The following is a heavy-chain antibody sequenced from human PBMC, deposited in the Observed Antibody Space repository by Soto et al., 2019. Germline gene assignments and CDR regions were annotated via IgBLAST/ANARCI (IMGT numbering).Heavy chain of an antibody. CDR1: GFSLSTSGVG. CDR3: AHRTFSGSNGRYYGMDV. J-gene: IGHJ6*02. Sequence: QITLKESGPTLVKPTQTLTLTCTFSGFSLSTSGVGVGWIRQPPGKALEWLALIYWDDDKRYSPSLKSRLTITEDTSKNQVVLTLTSMDPVDTAPYYCAHRTFSGSNGRYYGMDVWGQGTTVTVSS. V-gene: IGHV2-5*02. D-gene: IGHD1-1*01. CDR2: IYWDDDK.